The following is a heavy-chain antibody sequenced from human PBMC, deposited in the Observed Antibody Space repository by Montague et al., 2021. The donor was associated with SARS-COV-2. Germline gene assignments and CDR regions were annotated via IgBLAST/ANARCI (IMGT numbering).Heavy chain of an antibody. CDR1: GDSISRSHYF. CDR2: IYFTRKT. J-gene: IGHJ3*02. Sequence: SETLSLTCSVSGDSISRSHYFWAWIRQPPGMGLEWIGSIYFTRKTYYHPSLKSRVTISIDTSKNHFSLRLSSVTAPDSAVFYCARWGLNNAFDIWGLGTMITISS. V-gene: IGHV4-39*02. CDR3: ARWGLNNAFDI. D-gene: IGHD1/OR15-1a*01.